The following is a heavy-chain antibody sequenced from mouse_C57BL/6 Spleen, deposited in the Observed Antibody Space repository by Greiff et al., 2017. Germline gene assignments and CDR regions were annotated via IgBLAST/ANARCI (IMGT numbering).Heavy chain of an antibody. CDR3: ARVTPRDYAMDY. CDR2: IYPGSGST. D-gene: IGHD2-12*01. J-gene: IGHJ4*01. CDR1: GYTFTSYW. Sequence: QVQLQQPGAELVKPGASVKMSCKASGYTFTSYWITWVKQRPGQGLEWIGDIYPGSGSTNYNEKFKSKATLTVDTSSSTAYMQLSSLTSADSSVYYCARVTPRDYAMDYWGQGTSVTVSS. V-gene: IGHV1-55*01.